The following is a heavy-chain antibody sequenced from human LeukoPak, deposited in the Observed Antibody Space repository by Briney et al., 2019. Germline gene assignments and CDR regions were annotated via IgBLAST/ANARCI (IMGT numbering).Heavy chain of an antibody. CDR2: IYHSGST. CDR3: ARDGVDTAMASYWYFDL. J-gene: IGHJ2*01. Sequence: PSGTLSLTCAVSGGSISSSNWWSWVRQPPGKGLEWIGEIYHSGSTNYNPSLKSRVTIPVDKSKNQFSLKLSSVTAADTAVYYCARDGVDTAMASYWYFDLWGRGTLVTVSS. D-gene: IGHD5-18*01. CDR1: GGSISSSNW. V-gene: IGHV4-4*02.